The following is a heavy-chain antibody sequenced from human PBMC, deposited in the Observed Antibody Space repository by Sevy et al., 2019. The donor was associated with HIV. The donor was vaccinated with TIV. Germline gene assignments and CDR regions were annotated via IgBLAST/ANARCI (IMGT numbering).Heavy chain of an antibody. CDR1: GFTFNTYT. V-gene: IGHV3-21*01. CDR3: ARDRKVLLVVYAIPFDVFDI. CDR2: ISSSSNYI. Sequence: GVLRLSCSASGFTFNTYTMNWVRQAPGKGLEWVSSISSSSNYIYYADSLKGRFTISRDNARNSLYLQMSSLRAEDTAVYYCARDRKVLLVVYAIPFDVFDIWGQGTMVTVSS. J-gene: IGHJ3*02. D-gene: IGHD2-8*02.